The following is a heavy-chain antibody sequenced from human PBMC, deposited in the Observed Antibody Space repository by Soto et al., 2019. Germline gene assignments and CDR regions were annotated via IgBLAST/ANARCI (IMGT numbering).Heavy chain of an antibody. V-gene: IGHV3-7*01. J-gene: IGHJ3*02. CDR3: ARALYSGYDASAAGTDPFDI. CDR1: GFTCSAYF. D-gene: IGHD5-12*01. Sequence: PVLSLRVPWAACGFTCSAYFISRVRQAPGKGLEGVANIKQDGSGTYYVDSGTGRFTTSRDTAKNSLSLQMNSPRAEATAVYYCARALYSGYDASAAGTDPFDICGQGTMGTVSS. CDR2: IKQDGSGT.